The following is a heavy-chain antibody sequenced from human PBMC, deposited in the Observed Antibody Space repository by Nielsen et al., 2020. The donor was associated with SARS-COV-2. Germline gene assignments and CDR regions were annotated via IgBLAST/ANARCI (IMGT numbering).Heavy chain of an antibody. CDR3: ARAPDVDVLTGYYPDGFDA. D-gene: IGHD3-9*01. V-gene: IGHV4-34*01. CDR1: GGSLSGSY. CDR2: VSHSGST. J-gene: IGHJ3*01. Sequence: SETLSLTCAVYGGSLSGSYWSWIRQSPGKGLEWIGEVSHSGSTNYNPSLKSRVAISIDKSKNQFSLKLNSVTAADMAVYYCARAPDVDVLTGYYPDGFDAWGQGTMLTVSS.